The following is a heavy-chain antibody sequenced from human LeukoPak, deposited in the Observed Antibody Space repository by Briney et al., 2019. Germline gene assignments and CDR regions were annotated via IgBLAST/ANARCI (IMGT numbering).Heavy chain of an antibody. CDR3: ARDGRGWYDY. V-gene: IGHV4-59*01. CDR2: IYYSGST. Sequence: TSETLSLTCTVAGGSISSYYWSWIRQPPGKGLEWIGYIYYSGSTNYNPSLKSRVTISVDTSKNQFSLKLSSVTAADTAVYYCARDGRGWYDYWGQGTLVTVST. CDR1: GGSISSYY. D-gene: IGHD6-19*01. J-gene: IGHJ4*02.